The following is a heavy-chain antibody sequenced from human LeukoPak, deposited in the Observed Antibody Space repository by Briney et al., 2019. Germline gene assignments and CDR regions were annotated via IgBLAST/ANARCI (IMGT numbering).Heavy chain of an antibody. V-gene: IGHV1-69*05. CDR3: ASHADYDFWSGYYSYNWFDP. D-gene: IGHD3-3*01. CDR2: IIPISGTA. J-gene: IGHJ5*02. CDR1: GGTFSSYA. Sequence: GASVKVSCKASGGTFSSYAISWVRQAPGQGLEWMGRIIPISGTANYAQKFQGRVTITTDESTSTAYMELSSLRSEDTAVYYCASHADYDFWSGYYSYNWFDPWGQGTLVTVSS.